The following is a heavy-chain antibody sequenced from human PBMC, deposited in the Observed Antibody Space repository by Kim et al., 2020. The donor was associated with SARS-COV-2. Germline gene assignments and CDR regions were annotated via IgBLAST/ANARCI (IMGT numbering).Heavy chain of an antibody. CDR2: ISWNSGSI. V-gene: IGHV3-9*01. CDR3: AKGGGSSYYYYYYMDV. CDR1: GFSFDDYA. J-gene: IGHJ6*03. Sequence: GGSLRLSCAASGFSFDDYAMYWVRQAPGKGLEWVSGISWNSGSIGYADSVKGRFTISRDNAKNSLYLQMNSLRAEDTALYYCAKGGGSSYYYYYYMDVWGKGTTVTVSS. D-gene: IGHD3-16*01.